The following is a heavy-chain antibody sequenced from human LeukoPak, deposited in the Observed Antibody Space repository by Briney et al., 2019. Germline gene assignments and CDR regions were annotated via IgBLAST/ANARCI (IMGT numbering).Heavy chain of an antibody. CDR1: GFTFRNAW. CDR3: TTPSMVRGPIPDYGMDV. CDR2: IKSKTDGGTT. Sequence: GGSLSLSCAASGFTFRNAWMSWVRQAPGKGVEWVGRIKSKTDGGTTDYAAPVKGRFTISRDDSKNTLYLQMNRLKTEDTAVYYCTTPSMVRGPIPDYGMDVWGQGTTVTVSS. D-gene: IGHD3-10*01. J-gene: IGHJ6*02. V-gene: IGHV3-15*01.